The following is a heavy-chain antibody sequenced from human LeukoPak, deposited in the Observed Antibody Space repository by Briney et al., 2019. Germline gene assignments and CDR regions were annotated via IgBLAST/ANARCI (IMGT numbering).Heavy chain of an antibody. CDR2: INADNGNT. CDR3: ARDYGSPSYGSGSYYWGYFDY. CDR1: GYTFTSYA. V-gene: IGHV1-3*01. J-gene: IGHJ4*02. D-gene: IGHD3-10*01. Sequence: ASVKVSCKASGYTFTSYAMHWVRQAPGQRLEWMGWINADNGNTKYSQKFQGRVTITRDTSASTAYMELSSLRSEDTAVYYCARDYGSPSYGSGSYYWGYFDYWGQGTLVTVSS.